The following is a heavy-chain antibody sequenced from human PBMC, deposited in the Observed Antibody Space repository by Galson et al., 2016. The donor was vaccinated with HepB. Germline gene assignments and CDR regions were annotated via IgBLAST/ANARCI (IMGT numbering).Heavy chain of an antibody. CDR2: LGDGGDYT. Sequence: SLRLSCAASGLSLRTPVMYWVRQAPGKGLEWVSALGDGGDYTSYADSVKGRFTVSGDISENTLFLQMNSLTVEDTAIYYCAKLAVRGDYGGCDYWGQGTLVTVSS. J-gene: IGHJ4*02. CDR3: AKLAVRGDYGGCDY. CDR1: GLSLRTPV. V-gene: IGHV3-23*01. D-gene: IGHD4-17*01.